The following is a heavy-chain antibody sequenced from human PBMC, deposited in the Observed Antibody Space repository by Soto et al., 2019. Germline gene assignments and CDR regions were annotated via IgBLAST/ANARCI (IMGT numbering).Heavy chain of an antibody. Sequence: ESGGGVVQPGSSLRLSCAASGFTFRSYGMHWVRPAPGKGLEWVAVMRYDGRNKYHADSVKGRFTISRDNSKNTLFLQMNTLRAEDTAVYYCAREGAGIFDYWGQGTLVTVSS. CDR2: MRYDGRNK. CDR3: AREGAGIFDY. CDR1: GFTFRSYG. V-gene: IGHV3-33*01. D-gene: IGHD3-10*01. J-gene: IGHJ4*02.